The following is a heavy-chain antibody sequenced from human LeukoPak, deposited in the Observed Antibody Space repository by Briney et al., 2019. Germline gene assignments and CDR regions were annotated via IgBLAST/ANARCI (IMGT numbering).Heavy chain of an antibody. CDR2: INHSGST. D-gene: IGHD3-3*01. CDR3: ASGVREWLFYY. J-gene: IGHJ4*02. V-gene: IGHV4-34*01. Sequence: PSETLSLTCAVYGGSFSAYYWSWIRQPPGKGLEWIGEINHSGSTNYNPSLKSRVTISVDTSKNQFSLELNSVTAADTAVYYCASGVREWLFYYWGQGTLVTVSS. CDR1: GGSFSAYY.